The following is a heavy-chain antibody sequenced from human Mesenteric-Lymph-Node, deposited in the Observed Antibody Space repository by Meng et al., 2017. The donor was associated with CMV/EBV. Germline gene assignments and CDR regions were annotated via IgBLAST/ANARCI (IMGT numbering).Heavy chain of an antibody. J-gene: IGHJ5*02. V-gene: IGHV3-30*02. CDR2: IRYDGSNK. CDR3: ANIGP. CDR1: GFTFSSYA. Sequence: GESLKISCAASGFTFSSYAMHWVRQVPGKGLEWVAFIRYDGSNKYYADSVKGRFTISRDNSKNTLYLQMNSLRAEDTAMYYCANIGPWGQGTLVTVSS.